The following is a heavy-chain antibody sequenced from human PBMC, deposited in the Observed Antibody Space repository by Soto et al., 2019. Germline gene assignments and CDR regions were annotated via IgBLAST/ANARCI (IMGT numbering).Heavy chain of an antibody. CDR1: AFTFGYSY. J-gene: IGHJ5*01. D-gene: IGHD2-15*01. CDR2: ISPGSRYP. V-gene: IGHV3-11*06. Sequence: GRSLRLSCAGSAFTFGYSYMSWIRRAPGKGLEWLSYISPGSRYPAYADSVKGRFTISSDNAKRSVYLQMMSLTAEDTAVYYCVRGGGGGLFDPWGQGTLVTVSS. CDR3: VRGGGGGLFDP.